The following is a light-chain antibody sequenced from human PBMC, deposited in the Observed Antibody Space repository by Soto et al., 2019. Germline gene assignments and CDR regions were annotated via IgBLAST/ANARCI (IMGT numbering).Light chain of an antibody. CDR1: SSDVGGYNY. CDR2: EVS. Sequence: QSALTQPASVSGSPGQSITISCTGTSSDVGGYNYASWYQQHPGKAPKFLLYEVSNRPSGVSHRFSGSKSGNTASLTISGLQAEDESDYYCCSYTSSVTLYVFGTGTKLTVL. J-gene: IGLJ1*01. V-gene: IGLV2-14*01. CDR3: CSYTSSVTLYV.